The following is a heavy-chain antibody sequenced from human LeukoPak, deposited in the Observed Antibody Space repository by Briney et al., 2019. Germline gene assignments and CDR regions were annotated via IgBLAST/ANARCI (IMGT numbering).Heavy chain of an antibody. V-gene: IGHV3-33*06. Sequence: GGSLRLSCAASGFTFSSYGMHWVRQAPGKGLEWVAVIWYDGSNKYYADSVKGRFTISRDNSKNTLYLQMNSLGAEDTAVYYCAKDYWTGTTAAFDIWGQGTMVTVSS. D-gene: IGHD1-7*01. CDR3: AKDYWTGTTAAFDI. CDR2: IWYDGSNK. CDR1: GFTFSSYG. J-gene: IGHJ3*02.